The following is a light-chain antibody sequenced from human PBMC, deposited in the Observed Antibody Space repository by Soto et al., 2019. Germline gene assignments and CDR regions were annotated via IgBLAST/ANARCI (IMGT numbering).Light chain of an antibody. V-gene: IGKV1-33*01. Sequence: DIQMTQSPSSLSASVGDRVTITCQASQDISNYLNWYQQKPGKAPKLLIYDASNLETVVPSRFSGSGSGTDFTFTISSLQPEDIATYYCQQYDKSSRAFGQGTKLEIK. CDR2: DAS. CDR1: QDISNY. CDR3: QQYDKSSRA. J-gene: IGKJ2*01.